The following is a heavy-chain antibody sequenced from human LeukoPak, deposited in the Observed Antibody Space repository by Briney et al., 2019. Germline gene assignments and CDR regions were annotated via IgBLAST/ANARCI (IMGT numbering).Heavy chain of an antibody. CDR3: ARESYYYDSSGYYYDRDY. J-gene: IGHJ4*02. Sequence: ASVKVSCKASGGTFSSYAISWVRQAPGQGLEWMGRIIPILGIANYAQKFQGRVTITADKPTSTAYMELSSLRSEDTAAYYCARESYYYDSSGYYYDRDYWGQGTLVTVSS. CDR2: IIPILGIA. V-gene: IGHV1-69*04. CDR1: GGTFSSYA. D-gene: IGHD3-22*01.